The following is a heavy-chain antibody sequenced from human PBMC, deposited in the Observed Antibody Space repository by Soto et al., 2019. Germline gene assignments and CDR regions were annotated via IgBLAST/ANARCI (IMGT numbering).Heavy chain of an antibody. CDR1: GFSLSNPRMS. CDR2: ISSSDAK. D-gene: IGHD5-18*01. J-gene: IGHJ4*02. Sequence: QVTLKESGPVLVKPTETLTLTCTVSGFSLSNPRMSVGWIRQPPGKALEWLAHISSSDAKSYNTSLRNRLTIPKDASKSQVALTLTNMDPVDTATYYCERMLGYGYDYGGQGTLVTVSS. CDR3: ERMLGYGYDY. V-gene: IGHV2-26*01.